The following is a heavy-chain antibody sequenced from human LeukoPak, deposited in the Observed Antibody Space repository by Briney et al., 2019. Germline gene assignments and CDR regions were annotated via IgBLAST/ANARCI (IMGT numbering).Heavy chain of an antibody. Sequence: SQTLSLTCTVSGGSISSGGYYWSWIRQHPGKGLEWIGYINYSGSTYYNPSLKSRVTISVDTSKNQFSLKLSSVTAADTAVYYCARDRVVVVPAASAQYYYGMDVWGQGTTVTVSS. V-gene: IGHV4-31*03. D-gene: IGHD2-2*01. CDR3: ARDRVVVVPAASAQYYYGMDV. CDR2: INYSGST. CDR1: GGSISSGGYY. J-gene: IGHJ6*02.